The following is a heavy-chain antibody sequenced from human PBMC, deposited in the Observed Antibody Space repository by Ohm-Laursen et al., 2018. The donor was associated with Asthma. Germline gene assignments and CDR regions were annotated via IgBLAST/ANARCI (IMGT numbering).Heavy chain of an antibody. V-gene: IGHV3-21*01. CDR1: GFTFSSYS. J-gene: IGHJ4*02. D-gene: IGHD6-13*01. CDR2: ISSSSSYI. Sequence: SLRLSCTAPGFTFSSYSMNWVRQAPGKGLEWVSSISSSSSYIYYADSVKGRFTISRDNAKNSLYLQMNSLRAEDTAVYYCARYSLAAAGRFFDYWGQGTLVTVSS. CDR3: ARYSLAAAGRFFDY.